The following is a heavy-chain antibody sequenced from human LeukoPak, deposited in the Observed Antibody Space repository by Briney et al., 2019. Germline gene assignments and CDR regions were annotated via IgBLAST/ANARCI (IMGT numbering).Heavy chain of an antibody. CDR1: GFTFSNYA. V-gene: IGHV3-64D*06. D-gene: IGHD6-13*01. CDR2: ISDNGGNT. CDR3: VKAAGSWYGYFDY. J-gene: IGHJ4*02. Sequence: GGSLRLSCSASGFTFSNYAIHWVRQAPGKGLEYVSTISDNGGNTNYADSVKGRFTISGDNSKNTLYLQMSSLRPEDTAVYYCVKAAGSWYGYFDYWGQGTLVTVSS.